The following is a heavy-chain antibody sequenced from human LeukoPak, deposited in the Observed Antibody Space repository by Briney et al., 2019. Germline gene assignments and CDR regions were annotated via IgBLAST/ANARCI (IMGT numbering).Heavy chain of an antibody. Sequence: GGSLRLSCAASGFTFSSYAMSWVRQAPGKGLEWVSAISGSGGSTYYADSVKGRFTISRDNSKNTLYLRMNSLRAEDTAVYYCARDPYGDYVFDYRGQGTLVTVSS. D-gene: IGHD4-17*01. V-gene: IGHV3-23*01. CDR1: GFTFSSYA. J-gene: IGHJ4*02. CDR3: ARDPYGDYVFDY. CDR2: ISGSGGST.